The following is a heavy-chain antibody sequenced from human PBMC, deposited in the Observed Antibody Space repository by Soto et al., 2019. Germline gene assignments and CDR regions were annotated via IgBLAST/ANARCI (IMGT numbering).Heavy chain of an antibody. CDR2: IWYDGSNK. J-gene: IGHJ3*02. CDR3: AGSSGGSSDDAFDI. V-gene: IGHV3-33*01. D-gene: IGHD2-15*01. CDR1: GFTLSSYG. Sequence: QVQLVESGGGVVQPGRSLRLSCAASGFTLSSYGMHWVRQAPGKGLEWVAVIWYDGSNKYYADSVKGRFTISRDNSKNTLYLQMNSLRAEDTAVYYCAGSSGGSSDDAFDIWGQGTMVTVSS.